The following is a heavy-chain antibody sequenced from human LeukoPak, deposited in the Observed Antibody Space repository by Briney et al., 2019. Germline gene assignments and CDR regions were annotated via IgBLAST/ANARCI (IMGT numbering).Heavy chain of an antibody. J-gene: IGHJ4*02. V-gene: IGHV3-23*01. Sequence: GGSLRLSCAASGFTFSSYAMSRVRQAPGKGLEWVSVISGSDDRTYYADSVKGRFTISRDNSKNTLYLQMNSLRADDTAVYYCAKGSGGSCYSPIDYWGQGTLVTVSS. CDR1: GFTFSSYA. D-gene: IGHD2-15*01. CDR2: ISGSDDRT. CDR3: AKGSGGSCYSPIDY.